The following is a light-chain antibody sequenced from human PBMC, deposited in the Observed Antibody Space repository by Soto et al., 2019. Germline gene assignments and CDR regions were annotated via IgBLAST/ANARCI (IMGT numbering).Light chain of an antibody. J-gene: IGKJ5*01. CDR3: HQSYDIPT. Sequence: IQMTQYPSTLSSSLGARVSITCRASQSISNWLAWYQQKPGKAPKLLIYDASSLESGVPSRFSGIGSETEFTLTISSMKPEDFATYYCHQSYDIPTFGQGTRLEIK. CDR1: QSISNW. CDR2: DAS. V-gene: IGKV1-5*01.